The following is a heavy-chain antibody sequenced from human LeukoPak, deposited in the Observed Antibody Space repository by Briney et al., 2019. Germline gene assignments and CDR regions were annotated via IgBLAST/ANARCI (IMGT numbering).Heavy chain of an antibody. J-gene: IGHJ3*02. CDR3: ARFSGVGGSVVAATSEDAFDI. V-gene: IGHV1-69*06. CDR1: GGTFSSYA. Sequence: ASVKVSCKASGGTFSSYAISWVRQAPGQGLEWMGGIIPIFGTANYAQKFQGRVTITADKSTSTAYMELSSLRSEDTAVYYCARFSGVGGSVVAATSEDAFDIWGQGTMVTVSS. CDR2: IIPIFGTA. D-gene: IGHD2-15*01.